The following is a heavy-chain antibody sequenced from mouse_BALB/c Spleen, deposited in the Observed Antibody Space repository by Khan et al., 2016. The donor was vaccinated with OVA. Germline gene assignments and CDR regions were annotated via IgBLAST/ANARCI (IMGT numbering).Heavy chain of an antibody. Sequence: EVELVESGGGLVKPGGSLKLSCAASGFTFSNYGVSWVRQTPEKRLVWVASISSGDTTYYPDSVKGRFTISRDNARNILYLQMSSLRSGDTAMYYCARDYWFAYWGQGTLVTVSA. V-gene: IGHV5-6-5*01. J-gene: IGHJ3*01. CDR1: GFTFSNYG. CDR2: ISSGDTT. CDR3: ARDYWFAY.